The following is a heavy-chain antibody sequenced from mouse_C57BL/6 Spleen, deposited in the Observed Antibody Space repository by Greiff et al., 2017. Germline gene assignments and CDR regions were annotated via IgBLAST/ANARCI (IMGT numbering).Heavy chain of an antibody. J-gene: IGHJ2*01. D-gene: IGHD1-1*01. Sequence: QQSCKASGYTFTSYWMQWVKQRPGQGLEWIGEIDPSDSYTNYNQKFKGKATLTVDTSSSTAYMQLSSLTSEDSAVYYCARRDGSSSIYWGQGTTLTVSS. V-gene: IGHV1-50*01. CDR1: GYTFTSYW. CDR3: ARRDGSSSIY. CDR2: IDPSDSYT.